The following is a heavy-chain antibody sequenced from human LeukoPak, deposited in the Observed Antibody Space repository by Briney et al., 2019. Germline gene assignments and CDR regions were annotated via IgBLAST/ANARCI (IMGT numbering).Heavy chain of an antibody. CDR2: THHNGPT. CDR3: AREQWGSTFPDY. CDR1: GYSISSGYN. V-gene: IGHV4-38-2*02. J-gene: IGHJ4*02. D-gene: IGHD1-26*01. Sequence: APETLSLTCSVSGYSISSGYNWGWIRQPPGKGPEWIGSTHHNGPTFYHPSLKSRVTISVDTSLNQVSLNLNSVTAADTAVYYCAREQWGSTFPDYWGQGVLVIVSS.